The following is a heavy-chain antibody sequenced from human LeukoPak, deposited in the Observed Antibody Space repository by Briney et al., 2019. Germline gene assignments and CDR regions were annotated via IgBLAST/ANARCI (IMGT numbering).Heavy chain of an antibody. V-gene: IGHV1-2*02. CDR3: ARVSQRWLPIDYHMDV. Sequence: ASVKVSCKASGYTFTGYYMHWVRQAPGQGLEWMGWINPNSGGTNYAQKFQGRVTMTRDTSISTAYMELSRLRSDDTAVYYCARVSQRWLPIDYHMDVWGKGTTVTVSS. CDR1: GYTFTGYY. J-gene: IGHJ6*03. D-gene: IGHD5-24*01. CDR2: INPNSGGT.